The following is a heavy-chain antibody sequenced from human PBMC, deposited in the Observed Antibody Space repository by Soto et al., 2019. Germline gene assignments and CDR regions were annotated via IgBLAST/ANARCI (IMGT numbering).Heavy chain of an antibody. CDR2: ISSSSSYI. Sequence: GGSLRLSCAASGFTFSSYSMNWVRQAPGKGLECVSSISSSSSYIYYADSVKGRFTISRDNAKNSLYLQMNSLRAEDTAVYYCARDPKTSGGQHWAFNYFDSWGQGTLVTVSS. J-gene: IGHJ4*02. D-gene: IGHD7-27*01. CDR3: ARDPKTSGGQHWAFNYFDS. CDR1: GFTFSSYS. V-gene: IGHV3-21*01.